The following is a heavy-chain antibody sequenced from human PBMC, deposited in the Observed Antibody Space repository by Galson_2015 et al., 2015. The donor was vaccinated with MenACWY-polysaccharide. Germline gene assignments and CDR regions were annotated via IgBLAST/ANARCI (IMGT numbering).Heavy chain of an antibody. CDR1: GFTFSSYA. V-gene: IGHV3-23*01. Sequence: SLRLSCAASGFTFSSYAMTWVRQAPGKGLEWVSGISNSGGITYYVDSVKGRFTISRDNSKNTLYLQMNSLRAEDTAIYYCAKAKWGSGWYEDYWGQGTLVTVSS. D-gene: IGHD6-19*01. CDR2: ISNSGGIT. CDR3: AKAKWGSGWYEDY. J-gene: IGHJ4*02.